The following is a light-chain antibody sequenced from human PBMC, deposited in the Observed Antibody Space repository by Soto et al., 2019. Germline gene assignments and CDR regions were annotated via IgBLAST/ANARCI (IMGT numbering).Light chain of an antibody. J-gene: IGLJ2*01. CDR1: ISDVGGYTY. CDR3: SSYTSSSTLV. V-gene: IGLV2-14*01. CDR2: EVS. Sequence: QSALTQPASVSGSPGQSITISCTGTISDVGGYTYVSWYQQHPGKAPKLMIYEVSNRPSGISNCFSGSKSGNTASLTISGLQAEDEADYYCSSYTSSSTLVFGGGTKLTVL.